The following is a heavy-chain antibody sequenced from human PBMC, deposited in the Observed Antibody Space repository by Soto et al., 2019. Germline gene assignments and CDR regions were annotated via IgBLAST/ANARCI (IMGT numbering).Heavy chain of an antibody. D-gene: IGHD5-12*01. CDR3: PRESGGATATLDYYYFYMDV. CDR2: INPNGGVT. J-gene: IGHJ6*03. V-gene: IGHV1-2*04. Sequence: QVQLVQSGAEVKKPGASVTVSCRSSGDTFNDYYIHWVRQAPGQGLEWMGWINPNGGVTKYAQKFQGWVSMTRDTSIRTVYRQLSSPRSADRAVYYCPRESGGATATLDYYYFYMDVWGTGTTVTVSS. CDR1: GDTFNDYY.